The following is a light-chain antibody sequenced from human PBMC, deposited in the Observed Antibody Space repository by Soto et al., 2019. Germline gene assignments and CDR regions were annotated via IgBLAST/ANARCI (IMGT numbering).Light chain of an antibody. CDR1: HSIISTY. V-gene: IGKV3-20*01. CDR3: QQYGNSYT. J-gene: IGKJ2*01. CDR2: GSS. Sequence: EIVLTQSPATLSVSPGETATLSCRASHSIISTYLAWFQLKPGLAPRLLIYGSSNRATGIPDRFSGSGSGTDFTLTISRLEPEDFAVYYCQQYGNSYTFGQGTKLEV.